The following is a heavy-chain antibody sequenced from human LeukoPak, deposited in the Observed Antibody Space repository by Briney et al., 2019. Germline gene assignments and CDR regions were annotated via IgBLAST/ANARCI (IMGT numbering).Heavy chain of an antibody. Sequence: SSETLSLTCTVSGGSISSYSWSWIRQPPGKGLEWIGYIYTSGSTNYNPSLKSRVTISVDTSKNQFSLKLSSVTAADTAVYYCARHPRRAYYFDYWGQGTLVTVSS. CDR3: ARHPRRAYYFDY. V-gene: IGHV4-4*09. CDR1: GGSISSYS. J-gene: IGHJ4*02. CDR2: IYTSGST.